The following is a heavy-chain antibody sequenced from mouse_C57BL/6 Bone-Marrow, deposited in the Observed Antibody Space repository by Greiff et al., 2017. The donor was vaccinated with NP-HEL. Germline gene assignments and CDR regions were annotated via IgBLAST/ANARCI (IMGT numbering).Heavy chain of an antibody. CDR3: ARKLLRNYFDY. D-gene: IGHD1-1*01. CDR1: GYTFTDYN. J-gene: IGHJ2*01. CDR2: INPNNGGT. Sequence: VQLQQSGPELVKPGASVKMSCKASGYTFTDYNMHWVKQSHGKSLEWIGYINPNNGGTSYNQKFKGKATLTVNKSSSTAYMELRTLTSEDSAVYYCARKLLRNYFDYRGQGTTLTVSS. V-gene: IGHV1-22*01.